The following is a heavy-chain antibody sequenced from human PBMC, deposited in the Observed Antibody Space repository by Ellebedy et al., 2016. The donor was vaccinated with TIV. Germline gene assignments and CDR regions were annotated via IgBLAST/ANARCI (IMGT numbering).Heavy chain of an antibody. CDR2: ISYDGSNK. CDR1: GFTFSSYA. V-gene: IGHV3-30-3*01. J-gene: IGHJ4*02. CDR3: ARAVSVGATWFDY. D-gene: IGHD1-26*01. Sequence: GESLKISCAASGFTFSSYAMHWVRQAPGKGLEWVAVISYDGSNKYYADSVKGRFTISRDNSKNTLYLQMNSLRAEDTAVYYCARAVSVGATWFDYWGQGTLVTVSS.